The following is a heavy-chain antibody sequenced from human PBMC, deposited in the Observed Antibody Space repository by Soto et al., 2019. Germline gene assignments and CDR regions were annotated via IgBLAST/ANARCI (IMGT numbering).Heavy chain of an antibody. CDR2: ISYSGST. J-gene: IGHJ3*01. V-gene: IGHV4-31*03. D-gene: IGHD2-8*01. CDR1: AGSISTFNYY. Sequence: QVQLQESGPGLVRPSQTLSLTCTVSAGSISTFNYYWSWIRQHPEKGLEWIGYISYSGSTFYHSSLKSRVTISVDTSKKQFSLTLTSVTAAYTALYYCARSAQWDGFDPWGQGTMVTVSS. CDR3: ARSAQWDGFDP.